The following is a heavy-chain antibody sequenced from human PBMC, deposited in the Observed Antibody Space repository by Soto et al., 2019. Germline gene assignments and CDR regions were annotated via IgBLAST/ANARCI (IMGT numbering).Heavy chain of an antibody. D-gene: IGHD3-10*01. CDR2: IYNTGST. J-gene: IGHJ4*02. CDR1: GASINSGDYY. CDR3: ARVGGFGATTIDY. V-gene: IGHV4-30-4*01. Sequence: LSLTCTVSGASINSGDYYCTWIRQPPGKGLEWIGYIYNTGSTHYNPSLKSRVIISVDTSKNQFSLKLSSVTAADTAVYYCARVGGFGATTIDYWGQGTLVTVSS.